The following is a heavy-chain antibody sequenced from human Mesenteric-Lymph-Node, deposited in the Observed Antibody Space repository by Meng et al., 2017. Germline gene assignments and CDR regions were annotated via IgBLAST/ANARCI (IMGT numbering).Heavy chain of an antibody. Sequence: GGSLRLSCAASGFTFTSYSMHWVRQAPGQGLDWLAVISSDGSLRYYADSVKGRFTISRDNSKNTLFLQMNSLRAEDTAMYYCVRNGGSGDYWGQGTLVTSSS. CDR2: ISSDGSLR. D-gene: IGHD3-10*01. J-gene: IGHJ4*02. CDR1: GFTFTSYS. V-gene: IGHV3-30*04. CDR3: VRNGGSGDY.